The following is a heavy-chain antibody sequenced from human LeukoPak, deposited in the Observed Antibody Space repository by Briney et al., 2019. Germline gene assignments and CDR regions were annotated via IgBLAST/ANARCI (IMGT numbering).Heavy chain of an antibody. V-gene: IGHV5-51*01. CDR2: IYPGDSDT. CDR3: ARPESPNDGFDI. Sequence: GESLKISCMDSGYSFTNYWIGWVRQMPGKGLVWMGIIYPGDSDTRYSPSFQGQVTISADKSISTAYLQWSSLKASDTAIYYCARPESPNDGFDIWGQGTMVTVSS. J-gene: IGHJ3*02. CDR1: GYSFTNYW.